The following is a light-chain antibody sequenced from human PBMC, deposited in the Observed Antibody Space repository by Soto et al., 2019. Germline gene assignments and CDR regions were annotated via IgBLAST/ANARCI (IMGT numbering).Light chain of an antibody. CDR3: SSYTGSSTYV. CDR1: SSDVGGYNR. CDR2: EVY. J-gene: IGLJ1*01. Sequence: QSVLTQTPSVSGSPGQSVTISCTGTSSDVGGYNRVSWYRKPPGTAPKLIIYEVYNRPSGVPDRFSGSRSGNTASLTISGLQAEDEADYYCSSYTGSSTYVFGTGTKVTVL. V-gene: IGLV2-18*02.